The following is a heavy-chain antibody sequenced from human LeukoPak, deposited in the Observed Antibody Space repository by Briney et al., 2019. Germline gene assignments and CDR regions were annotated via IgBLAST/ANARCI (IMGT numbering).Heavy chain of an antibody. V-gene: IGHV1-8*01. D-gene: IGHD6-6*01. CDR1: GYTFTSYD. J-gene: IGHJ4*02. Sequence: ASVKVSCKASGYTFTSYDTNWVRQATGQGREWVGWMNPNSGNTGYAQKFEGRVTITADESTSIAYMELSSLRSEDTAVYYCARVEGSSPRWGQGTLVTVSS. CDR2: MNPNSGNT. CDR3: ARVEGSSPR.